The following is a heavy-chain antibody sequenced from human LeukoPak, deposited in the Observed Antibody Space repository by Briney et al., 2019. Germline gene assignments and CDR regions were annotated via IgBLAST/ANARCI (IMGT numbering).Heavy chain of an antibody. CDR1: GFTFSSYG. CDR2: IWYDGSNK. CDR3: ARRLGYFDY. D-gene: IGHD6-19*01. J-gene: IGHJ4*02. Sequence: GGSLRLSCAASGFTFSSYGMHWVRQAPGKGPEWVAVIWYDGSNKYYADSVKGRFTISRDNSKDTLYLQMNSLRAEDTAVYYCARRLGYFDYWGQGTLVTVSS. V-gene: IGHV3-33*01.